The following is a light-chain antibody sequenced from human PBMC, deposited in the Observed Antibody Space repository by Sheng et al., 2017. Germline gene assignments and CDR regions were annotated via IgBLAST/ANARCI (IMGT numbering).Light chain of an antibody. CDR3: QQYDKWPLP. CDR1: QTILYSSNNRNY. V-gene: IGKV4-1*01. J-gene: IGKJ4*01. Sequence: DIVMTQSPDSLAVSLGERATINCKSSQTILYSSNNRNYLAWYQQRPGQPPKLLIYWASTRESGVPDRFSGSGSGTDFTLTISSLQTEDVAVYYCQQYDKWPLPFGGGTQGGDQT. CDR2: WAS.